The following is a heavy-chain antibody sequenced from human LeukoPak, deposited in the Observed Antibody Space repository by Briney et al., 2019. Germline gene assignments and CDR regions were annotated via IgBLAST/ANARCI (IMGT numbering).Heavy chain of an antibody. V-gene: IGHV6-1*01. CDR1: GDSVSSNSAA. Sequence: SQTLSLTCAISGDSVSSNSAAWNWIRQSPSRGLEWLGRTYYRSKWYNDYAVSVKSRITINPDTSKNQFSLQLNSVTPEDTAVYYCARDYYYDFWSGYPSGYMDVWGKGTTVTVSS. CDR3: ARDYYYDFWSGYPSGYMDV. CDR2: TYYRSKWYN. D-gene: IGHD3-3*01. J-gene: IGHJ6*03.